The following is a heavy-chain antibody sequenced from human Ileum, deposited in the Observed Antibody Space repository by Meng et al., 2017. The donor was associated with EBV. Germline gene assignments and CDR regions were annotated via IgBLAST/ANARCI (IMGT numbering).Heavy chain of an antibody. Sequence: HVQLVQSGAEVKKPXASVTVSCKASGYTFSTDTINWVRQAHGRGLEWMGWISTNTGTPTYTLGFTGRFVFSLDTSVSTAYLQISSLRAEDTAVYYCARGGNFDTWGQGTLVTVSS. CDR2: ISTNTGTP. CDR3: ARGGNFDT. V-gene: IGHV7-4-1*02. CDR1: GYTFSTDT. J-gene: IGHJ4*02.